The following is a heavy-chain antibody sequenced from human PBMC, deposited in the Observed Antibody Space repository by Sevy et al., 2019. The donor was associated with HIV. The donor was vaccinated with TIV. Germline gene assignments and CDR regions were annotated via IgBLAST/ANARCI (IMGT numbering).Heavy chain of an antibody. CDR3: AREGIPGYYGSGSSIYYYGMDV. Sequence: ASVKVSCKASGYTFTSYGISWVRQAPGQGLEWMGWISAYNGNTNYAQKLQGRVTMTTDTSTSTAYMELRGLRSDDTAVYYCAREGIPGYYGSGSSIYYYGMDVWGQGTTVTVSS. V-gene: IGHV1-18*01. J-gene: IGHJ6*02. CDR2: ISAYNGNT. D-gene: IGHD3-10*01. CDR1: GYTFTSYG.